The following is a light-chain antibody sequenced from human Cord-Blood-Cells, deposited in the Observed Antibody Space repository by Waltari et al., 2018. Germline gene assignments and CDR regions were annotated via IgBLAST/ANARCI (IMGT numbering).Light chain of an antibody. CDR3: QQSYSTAK. V-gene: IGKV1-39*01. CDR1: QSISSY. Sequence: DIQMTQSTSSLSASVGDRVTSTCRASQSISSYLNWYQQKPGKAPKLLIYAASSLQSGVPSRFSGSGPGTDFNLTISSLQPDDFATYYCQQSYSTAKFGQGTKVEIK. J-gene: IGKJ1*01. CDR2: AAS.